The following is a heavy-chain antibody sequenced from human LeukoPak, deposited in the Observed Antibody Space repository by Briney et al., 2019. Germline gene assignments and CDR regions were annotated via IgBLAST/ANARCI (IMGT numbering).Heavy chain of an antibody. D-gene: IGHD6-6*01. V-gene: IGHV4-30-4*08. CDR1: GGSISSGDYY. CDR2: IYYSGST. CDR3: ARCIAARPGYFQH. Sequence: SETLSLTCTVSGGSISSGDYYWSWIRQPPGKGLEWIGYIYYSGSTYYNPSLKSRVTISVDTSKNQFSLKLSSVTAADTAVYYCARCIAARPGYFQHWGQGTLVTVSS. J-gene: IGHJ1*01.